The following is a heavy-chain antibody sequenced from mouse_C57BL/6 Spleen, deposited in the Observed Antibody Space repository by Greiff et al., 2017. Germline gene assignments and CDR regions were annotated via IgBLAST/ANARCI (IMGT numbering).Heavy chain of an antibody. V-gene: IGHV1-82*01. CDR2: IYPGDGDT. Sequence: QVQLQQSGPELVKPGASVKISCKASGYAFSSSWMNWVKQRPGKGLEWIGRIYPGDGDTNYNGKFKGKATLTADKSSSTAYMQLSSLTSEDSAAYFCARAGYFDVWGTGTTVTVSS. CDR3: ARAGYFDV. J-gene: IGHJ1*03. CDR1: GYAFSSSW.